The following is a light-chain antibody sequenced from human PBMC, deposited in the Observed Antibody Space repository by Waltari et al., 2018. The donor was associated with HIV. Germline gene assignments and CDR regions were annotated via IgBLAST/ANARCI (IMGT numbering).Light chain of an antibody. CDR3: NSRDSSGHHLV. Sequence: SSELTQDPAVLVALGQTGRITSQGASPRSYYHSWYQQQPGQAPLLVVYGDNKRPPGIPDRVSGSSSGNTASLTITGAQAEDEADYYCNSRDSSGHHLVFAAATTVTVL. J-gene: IGLJ1*01. CDR2: GDN. V-gene: IGLV3-19*01. CDR1: SPRSYY.